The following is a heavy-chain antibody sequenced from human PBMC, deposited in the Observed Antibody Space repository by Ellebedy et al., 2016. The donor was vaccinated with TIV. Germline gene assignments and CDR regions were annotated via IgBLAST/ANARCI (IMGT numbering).Heavy chain of an antibody. V-gene: IGHV4-34*01. D-gene: IGHD1-26*01. J-gene: IGHJ4*02. CDR3: ARGGYSGSRD. CDR1: GGSFSAFW. CDR2: INDRGTT. Sequence: SETLSLTXTMSGGSFSAFWWTWIRQTPGKGLEWIGEINDRGTTNYNPSLKSRVTLSVVTSKKQISLRLTSVTAADTAVYYCARGGYSGSRDWGQGTLVTVSS.